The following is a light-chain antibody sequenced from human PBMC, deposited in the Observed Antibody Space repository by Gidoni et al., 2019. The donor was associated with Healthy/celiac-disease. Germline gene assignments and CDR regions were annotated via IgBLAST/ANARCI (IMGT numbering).Light chain of an antibody. J-gene: IGKJ5*01. CDR1: QGNSRY. CDR3: QHLNSYLIT. V-gene: IGKV1-9*01. CDR2: AAS. Sequence: DIQLTQSSSFLSASVGDRVTITCRASQGNSRYLAWYQQKPGKAPKLLIYAASTLQSGVPSRFGGSGSGTEFTLTISSLQPEVFATYCSQHLNSYLITFGQGTRLEIK.